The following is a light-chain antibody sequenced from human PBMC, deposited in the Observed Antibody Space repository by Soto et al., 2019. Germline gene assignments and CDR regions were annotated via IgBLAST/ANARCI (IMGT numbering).Light chain of an antibody. J-gene: IGKJ2*01. CDR1: QSVSSK. Sequence: EIVMTQSPATLSVSPGESATLSCRASQSVSSKLAWYQQKPGQAPRLLIYGASTRATGIPARFRGSGSGTDFTLTISGLQSEDFAVYYCQQYNTWYTFGQGTKLEIK. V-gene: IGKV3-15*01. CDR2: GAS. CDR3: QQYNTWYT.